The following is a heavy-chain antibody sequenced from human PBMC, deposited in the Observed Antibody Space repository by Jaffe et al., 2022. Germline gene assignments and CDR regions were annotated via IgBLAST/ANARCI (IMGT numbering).Heavy chain of an antibody. D-gene: IGHD4-17*01. CDR1: GGSISSYY. J-gene: IGHJ5*02. CDR3: ARDSSYGDSNWFDP. V-gene: IGHV4-59*01. CDR2: IYYSGST. Sequence: QVQLQESGPGLVKPSETLSLTCTVSGGSISSYYWSWIRQPPGKGLEWIGYIYYSGSTNYNPSLKSRVTISVDTSKNQFSLKLSSVTAADTAVYYCARDSSYGDSNWFDPWGQGTLVTVSS.